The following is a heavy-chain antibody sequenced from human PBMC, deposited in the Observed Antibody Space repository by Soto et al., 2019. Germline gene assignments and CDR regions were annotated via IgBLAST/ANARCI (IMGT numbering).Heavy chain of an antibody. CDR3: ARESIAVAGNDEGNYFDY. Sequence: GGSLRLSCAASGFTFSSYAMHWVRQAPGKGLEYVSAISSNGGSTYYANSVKGRFTISRDNSKNTLYLQMGSLRAEDMAVYYCARESIAVAGNDEGNYFDYWGQGTLVTVSS. V-gene: IGHV3-64*01. CDR1: GFTFSSYA. D-gene: IGHD6-19*01. CDR2: ISSNGGST. J-gene: IGHJ4*02.